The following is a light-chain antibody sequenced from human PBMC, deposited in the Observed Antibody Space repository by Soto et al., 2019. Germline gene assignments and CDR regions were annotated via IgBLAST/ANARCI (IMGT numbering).Light chain of an antibody. CDR1: SSDVGGYNY. CDR2: EVS. CDR3: TSYTGSSTLYV. Sequence: QSVLTQPASVSGSPGQSITISCTGTSSDVGGYNYVSWYQQHPGKAPKLMIYEVSNRPSGVSNRFSGSKSGNTASLTISGLQADDEADYYCTSYTGSSTLYVFGTGTKVTVL. J-gene: IGLJ1*01. V-gene: IGLV2-14*01.